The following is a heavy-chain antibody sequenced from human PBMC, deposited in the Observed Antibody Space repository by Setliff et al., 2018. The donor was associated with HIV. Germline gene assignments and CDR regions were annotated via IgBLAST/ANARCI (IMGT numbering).Heavy chain of an antibody. V-gene: IGHV1-18*01. CDR3: AREIGDYYASSGYYPTTDYYYGMDV. J-gene: IGHJ6*02. CDR2: ISAYNGNT. D-gene: IGHD3-22*01. Sequence: ASVKVSCKASGYTFTSCDISWVRQAHVQGLEWMGWISAYNGNTNYAQKLQGRVTMTTDTSTSTAYMELRSLRSDDTAVYYCAREIGDYYASSGYYPTTDYYYGMDVWGQWTTVTVS. CDR1: GYTFTSCD.